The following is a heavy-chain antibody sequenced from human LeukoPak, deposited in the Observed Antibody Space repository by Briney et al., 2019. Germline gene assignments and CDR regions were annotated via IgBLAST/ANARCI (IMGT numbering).Heavy chain of an antibody. CDR1: GFTFSNYA. CDR2: ISGSGGST. CDR3: AKAPSILGGGSQFAP. J-gene: IGHJ5*02. Sequence: GGSLRLSCAASGFTFSNYAMAWVRQAPGKGLEWVSTISGSGGSTYYADSVKGRFTISRDNSKNTLYLQMNSLRAEDTAVYYWAKAPSILGGGSQFAPWGQGTLVTASS. D-gene: IGHD2-21*01. V-gene: IGHV3-23*01.